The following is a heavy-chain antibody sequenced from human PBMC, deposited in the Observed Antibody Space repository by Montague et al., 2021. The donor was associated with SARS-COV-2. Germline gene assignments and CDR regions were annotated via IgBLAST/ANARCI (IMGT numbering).Heavy chain of an antibody. D-gene: IGHD5-24*01. V-gene: IGHV4-59*11. CDR2: IYSGESA. CDR3: ARGGLRVEMATSYYLDS. CDR1: GGSISGHY. J-gene: IGHJ4*01. Sequence: SETLSLTCAVSGGSISGHYWAWIRQPPGKGLEWIGHIYSGESAYYNPSLKSRVTLSVDTSKNQFSLKMSSVAAADTAKYYCARGGLRVEMATSYYLDSWGQGTPVTVSS.